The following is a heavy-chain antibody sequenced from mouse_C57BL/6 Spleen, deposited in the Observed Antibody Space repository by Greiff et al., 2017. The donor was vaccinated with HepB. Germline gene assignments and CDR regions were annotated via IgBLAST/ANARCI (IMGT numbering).Heavy chain of an antibody. J-gene: IGHJ4*01. Sequence: VQLQESGAELARPGASVKLSCKASGYTFTSYGISWVKQRTGQGLEWIGEIYPRSGNTYYNEKFKGKATLTADKSSSTAYMELRSLTSEDSAVYFCARSGAEGGLYYGSSYAMDYWGQGTSVTVSS. CDR3: ARSGAEGGLYYGSSYAMDY. V-gene: IGHV1-81*01. CDR2: IYPRSGNT. CDR1: GYTFTSYG. D-gene: IGHD1-1*01.